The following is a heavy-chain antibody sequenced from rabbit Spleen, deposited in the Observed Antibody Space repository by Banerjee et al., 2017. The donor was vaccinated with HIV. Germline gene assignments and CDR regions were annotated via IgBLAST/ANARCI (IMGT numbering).Heavy chain of an antibody. CDR3: ARDGAGGSYFAL. CDR2: IYAGSSGYT. Sequence: QEQLEESGGDLVKPGASLTLTCTASGFTISSSYWICWVRQAPGKGLEWIACIYAGSSGYTYYASWAKGRFTISKTSSTTVTLQMTSLTVADTATYFCARDGAGGSYFALWGQGTLVTVS. J-gene: IGHJ4*01. CDR1: GFTISSSYW. V-gene: IGHV1S45*01. D-gene: IGHD8-1*01.